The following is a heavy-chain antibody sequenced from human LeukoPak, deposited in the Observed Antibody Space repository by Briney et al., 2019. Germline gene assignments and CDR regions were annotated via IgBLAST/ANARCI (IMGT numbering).Heavy chain of an antibody. D-gene: IGHD2-21*02. Sequence: GGSLRLSCAASGFTFSSYAMSWVRQAPGKGLEWVSSISSSSSYIYYADSVKGRFTISRDNAKNSLYLQMNSLRAEDTAVYYCARDGGIVVVTAISVRAFDIWGQGTMVTVSS. CDR3: ARDGGIVVVTAISVRAFDI. J-gene: IGHJ3*02. CDR1: GFTFSSYA. CDR2: ISSSSSYI. V-gene: IGHV3-21*01.